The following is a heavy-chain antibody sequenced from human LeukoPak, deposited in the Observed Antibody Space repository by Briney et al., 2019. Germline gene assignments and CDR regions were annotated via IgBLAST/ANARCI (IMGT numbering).Heavy chain of an antibody. D-gene: IGHD3-16*01. CDR1: GFTFSSYS. CDR2: ISSSSSYI. J-gene: IGHJ4*02. Sequence: PGGSQRLSCAASGFTFSSYSMNWVRQAPGKGLEWVSSISSSSSYIYYADSVKGRFTISRDNAKNSLYLQMNSLRAEDTAVYYCAPFGGSAARGYFDYWGQGTLVTVSS. CDR3: APFGGSAARGYFDY. V-gene: IGHV3-21*01.